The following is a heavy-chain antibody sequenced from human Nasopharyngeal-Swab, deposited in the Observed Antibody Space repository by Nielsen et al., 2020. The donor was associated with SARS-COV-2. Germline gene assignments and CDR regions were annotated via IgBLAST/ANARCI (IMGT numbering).Heavy chain of an antibody. V-gene: IGHV3-23*01. CDR3: AKSPRIAAAGTY. D-gene: IGHD6-13*01. CDR2: ISGSGGST. Sequence: GESLKISCAASGFTFSSYAMGWVRQAPGKGLEWVSAISGSGGSTYYADSVKGRFTISRDNSKNTLYLQMNSLRAEDTAVYYCAKSPRIAAAGTYWGQGTLVTVSS. J-gene: IGHJ4*02. CDR1: GFTFSSYA.